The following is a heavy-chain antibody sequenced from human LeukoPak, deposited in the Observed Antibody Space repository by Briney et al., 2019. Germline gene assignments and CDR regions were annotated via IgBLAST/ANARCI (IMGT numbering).Heavy chain of an antibody. CDR2: ISSSSSYI. CDR3: AKEVFTGSGAGFDI. V-gene: IGHV3-21*01. J-gene: IGHJ3*02. D-gene: IGHD6-19*01. Sequence: GGSLRLSCAASGFTFSSYSMNWVRQAPGKGLEWVSSISSSSSYIYYADSVKGRFTISRDNAKKSLYLQMSGLRAEDTAVYYCAKEVFTGSGAGFDIWGRGTMVTVSS. CDR1: GFTFSSYS.